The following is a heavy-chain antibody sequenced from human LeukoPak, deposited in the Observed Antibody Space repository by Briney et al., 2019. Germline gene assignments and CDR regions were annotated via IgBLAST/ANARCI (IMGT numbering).Heavy chain of an antibody. V-gene: IGHV3-21*01. CDR3: ARVGYYASGPFSYFDY. D-gene: IGHD3-10*01. CDR1: GFTFSSYS. J-gene: IGHJ4*02. CDR2: ISSGSSYI. Sequence: GGSLRLSCAASGFTFSSYSMNCVRQAPGKGLEWVSSISSGSSYIYYADSVQGRFTISRDNSQNTLYLQMNSLRAEDTAVYYCARVGYYASGPFSYFDYWGQGTLVTVSS.